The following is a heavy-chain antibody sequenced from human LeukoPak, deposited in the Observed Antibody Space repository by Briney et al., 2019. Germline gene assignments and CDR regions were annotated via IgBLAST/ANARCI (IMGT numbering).Heavy chain of an antibody. Sequence: GGSLGLSCTASGMNFEKYAMHWVRHLPGKGLEWVGVISADGKADHADSVKGRFTVSRDNSKDSLSLQMSSLRDEDTALYYCATWAFYHGLDVWGQGTTVIVSS. CDR1: GMNFEKYA. CDR3: ATWAFYHGLDV. J-gene: IGHJ6*02. V-gene: IGHV3-43*02. D-gene: IGHD1-26*01. CDR2: ISADGKA.